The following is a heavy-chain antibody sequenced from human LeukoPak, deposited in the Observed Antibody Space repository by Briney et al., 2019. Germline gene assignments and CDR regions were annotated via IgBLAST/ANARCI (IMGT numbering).Heavy chain of an antibody. Sequence: PSETLSLTCTVSGGSVSSGSYYWRWIRQPPGKGLEWIGYIYYSGSTNYNPSLKSRVTISVDTSKNQFSLKLSSVTAADTAVYYCARVRNWFDPWGQGTLVTVSS. CDR1: GGSVSSGSYY. V-gene: IGHV4-61*01. CDR3: ARVRNWFDP. CDR2: IYYSGST. J-gene: IGHJ5*02.